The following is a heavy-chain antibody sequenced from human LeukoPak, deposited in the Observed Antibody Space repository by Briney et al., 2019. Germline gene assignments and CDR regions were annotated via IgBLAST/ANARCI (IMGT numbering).Heavy chain of an antibody. V-gene: IGHV4-30-4*08. Sequence: PSETLSLTCTVSGGSISSGGYYWSWIRQHPGKGLEWIGYIYYTRSTYYNPSLKSRVTISVDTSKNQYSLKLSSVTAADTAVYYCARTSGDYAYYFDCWGQGTLVTVSS. CDR1: GGSISSGGYY. J-gene: IGHJ4*02. CDR3: ARTSGDYAYYFDC. CDR2: IYYTRST. D-gene: IGHD4-17*01.